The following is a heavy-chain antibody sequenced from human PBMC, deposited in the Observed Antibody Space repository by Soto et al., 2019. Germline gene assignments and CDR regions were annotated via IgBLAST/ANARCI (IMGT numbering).Heavy chain of an antibody. CDR3: AKDPQVLGGMDV. V-gene: IGHV3-23*01. Sequence: GSLRLSCAASGFTFSSYAMSWVRQAPGKGLEWVSAISGSGGSTYYADSVKGRFTISRDNSKNTLYLQMNSLRAEDTAVYYCAKDPQVLGGMDVWGKGTTVTVSS. CDR1: GFTFSSYA. CDR2: ISGSGGST. J-gene: IGHJ6*04.